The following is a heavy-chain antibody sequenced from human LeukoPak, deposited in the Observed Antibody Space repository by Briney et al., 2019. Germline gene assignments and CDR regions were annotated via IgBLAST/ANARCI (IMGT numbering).Heavy chain of an antibody. D-gene: IGHD2-2*01. Sequence: EGSLRLSCAASGFTVSSNYMSWVRQAPGKGLEWVSVIYSGGSTYYADTVKGRFTISRDNSKNTLYLQMNSLRAEDTAVYYCARDSRPYCSSTSCYAYYGMDAWGQGTTVTVSS. J-gene: IGHJ6*02. CDR2: IYSGGST. CDR3: ARDSRPYCSSTSCYAYYGMDA. CDR1: GFTVSSNY. V-gene: IGHV3-53*01.